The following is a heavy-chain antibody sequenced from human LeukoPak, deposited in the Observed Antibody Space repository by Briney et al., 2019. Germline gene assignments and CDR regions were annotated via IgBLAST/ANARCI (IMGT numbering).Heavy chain of an antibody. CDR1: GGSFNGYY. CDR2: MNHSRST. J-gene: IGHJ4*02. CDR3: ATLRGDQNY. D-gene: IGHD2-21*01. V-gene: IGHV4-34*01. Sequence: SETLPLTCAVYGGSFNGYYLTWIRQPPGKGLEWIGEMNHSRSTNYNPSLKSRVTISVDTSKNHYSLKVSSVTAADTAVYYCATLRGDQNYWGQGTLVTVSA.